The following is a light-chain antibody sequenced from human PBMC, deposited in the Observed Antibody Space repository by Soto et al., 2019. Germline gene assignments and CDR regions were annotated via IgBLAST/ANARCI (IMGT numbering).Light chain of an antibody. CDR3: LSFTTISTYI. V-gene: IGLV1-40*01. CDR2: GNS. J-gene: IGLJ1*01. Sequence: QSVLTQPASVSGAPGQRVTISCTGSSSNIGAGYDVHWYQQLPGTAPKLLIYGNSNRPSGVPDRFSGSKSGTSASLAITGLQAEDEADYYCLSFTTISTYIFGTGTKLTVL. CDR1: SSNIGAGYD.